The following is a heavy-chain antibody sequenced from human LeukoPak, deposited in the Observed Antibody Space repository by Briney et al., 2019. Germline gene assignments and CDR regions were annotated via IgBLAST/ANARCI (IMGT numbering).Heavy chain of an antibody. V-gene: IGHV4-31*03. CDR3: ARTITRGAAFDY. J-gene: IGHJ4*02. D-gene: IGHD5-24*01. Sequence: SETLSLSCTVSGGTISSGGNYWSWIRQNPGKGLEWIAYIYDSGSTYYNPSLKSRVTTSVDTSKNHFSLKLTSVTAADTAVYYGARTITRGAAFDYGYQGTLVTVSS. CDR1: GGTISSGGNY. CDR2: IYDSGST.